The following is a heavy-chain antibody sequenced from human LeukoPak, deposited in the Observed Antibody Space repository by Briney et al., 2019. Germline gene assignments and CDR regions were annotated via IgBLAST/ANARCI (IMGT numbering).Heavy chain of an antibody. J-gene: IGHJ6*03. V-gene: IGHV3-23*01. CDR3: AKGIRQLGNYYYYMDV. CDR2: ISGTGANT. D-gene: IGHD7-27*01. Sequence: GGSLGLSCAVSGFTFSNYVMIWVRQAPGKGLEWVSAISGTGANTFYADSVKGRFTMSRDNPKNMLYLQMNSLRAEDTALYYCAKGIRQLGNYYYYMDVWGKGTTVTVSS. CDR1: GFTFSNYV.